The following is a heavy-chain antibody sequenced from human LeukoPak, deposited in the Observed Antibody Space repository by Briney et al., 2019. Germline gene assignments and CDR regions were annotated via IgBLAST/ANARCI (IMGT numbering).Heavy chain of an antibody. V-gene: IGHV1-2*02. Sequence: ASVEVSCKASGYTFTGYYMHWVRQAPGQGLEWMGWINPNSGGTNYAQKFQGRVTMTRDTSISTAYMELSGLRSVDTAVYYCAREGGSMTTVSGWFDPWGQGTLVTVSS. CDR1: GYTFTGYY. J-gene: IGHJ5*02. CDR2: INPNSGGT. D-gene: IGHD4-11*01. CDR3: AREGGSMTTVSGWFDP.